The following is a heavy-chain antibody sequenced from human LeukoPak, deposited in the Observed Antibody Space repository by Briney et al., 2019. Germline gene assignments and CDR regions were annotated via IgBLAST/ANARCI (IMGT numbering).Heavy chain of an antibody. CDR3: ATSRTLDY. V-gene: IGHV3-21*01. CDR2: ISSSSSYI. CDR1: GFTFSSDN. D-gene: IGHD2-2*01. Sequence: GGSLRLSCAASGFTFSSDNMNWVRQAPGKGLEWVSSISSSSSYIYYADSVKGRFAISRDNAKNSLYLQMNSLRAEDTAVYYCATSRTLDYWGQGTLVTVSS. J-gene: IGHJ4*02.